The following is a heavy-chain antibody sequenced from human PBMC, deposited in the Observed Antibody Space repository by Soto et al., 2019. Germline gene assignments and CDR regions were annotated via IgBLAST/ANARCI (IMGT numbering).Heavy chain of an antibody. J-gene: IGHJ4*02. Sequence: PGGSLRLSCSASGFTFSPFSMSWVRQAPGKGLEWVGRIKSKTDGGTTDYAAPVKGRFTISRDDSKNTLYLQMNSLKTEDTAVYYCTTDPVTMIVVVPSSGWGQGTLVTVPQ. V-gene: IGHV3-15*01. CDR2: IKSKTDGGTT. CDR1: GFTFSPFS. CDR3: TTDPVTMIVVVPSSG. D-gene: IGHD3-22*01.